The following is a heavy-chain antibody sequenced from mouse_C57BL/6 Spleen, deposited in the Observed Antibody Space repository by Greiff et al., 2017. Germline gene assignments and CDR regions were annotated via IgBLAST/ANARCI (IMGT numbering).Heavy chain of an antibody. CDR3: ARSGDYGSSYAMDD. CDR1: GYAFTNYL. J-gene: IGHJ4*01. D-gene: IGHD1-1*01. Sequence: VMLVESGAELVRPGTSVKVSCKASGYAFTNYLLEWVKQRPGQGLEWIGVINPGSGGTNYNEKFKGKATLTADKSSSTAYMQLSSLTSEDSAVYFCARSGDYGSSYAMDDWGQGTSVTVAS. CDR2: INPGSGGT. V-gene: IGHV1-54*01.